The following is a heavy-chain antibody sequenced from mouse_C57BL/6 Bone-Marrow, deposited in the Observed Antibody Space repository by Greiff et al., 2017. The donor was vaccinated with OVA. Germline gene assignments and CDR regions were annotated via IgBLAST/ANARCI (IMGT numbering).Heavy chain of an antibody. V-gene: IGHV5-6*01. D-gene: IGHD3-2*02. CDR1: GFTFSSYG. CDR3: ASQAQAAWFAY. CDR2: ISSGGSYT. Sequence: EVQVVESGGDLVKPGGSLKLSCAASGFTFSSYGMSWVRQTPDKRLEWVATISSGGSYTYYPDSVKGRFTISRDNAKNTLYLQMSSLKSEDTAMYYCASQAQAAWFAYWGQGTLVTVSA. J-gene: IGHJ3*01.